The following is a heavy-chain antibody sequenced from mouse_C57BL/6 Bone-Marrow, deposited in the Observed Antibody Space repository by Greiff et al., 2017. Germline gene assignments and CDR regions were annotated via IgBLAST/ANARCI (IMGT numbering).Heavy chain of an antibody. CDR2: IWRGGST. Sequence: QVQLQQSGPGLVQPSQSLSITCTVSGFSLTSYGVHWVRQSPGKGLEWLGVIWRGGSTDYNAAFISRLSISKDNAKSQVFFKMNSLQADDTAIYYCALGGVWGTGTTVTVSS. CDR1: GFSLTSYG. D-gene: IGHD3-3*01. CDR3: ALGGV. V-gene: IGHV2-2*01. J-gene: IGHJ1*03.